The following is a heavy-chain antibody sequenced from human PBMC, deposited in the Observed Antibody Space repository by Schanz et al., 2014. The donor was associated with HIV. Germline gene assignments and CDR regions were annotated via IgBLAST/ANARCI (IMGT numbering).Heavy chain of an antibody. J-gene: IGHJ4*02. Sequence: EVQLLESGGGLVQPGGSLKLSCAASGFTFDTYAMSWVRQAPGRGLEWVSAIPRGGGSTYYADSVKGRFTISRDNSKSTLYLEMNSLRAEDTAVYFCARDSTDYFDSSGYCDYWGQGTLVTVHS. CDR1: GFTFDTYA. D-gene: IGHD3-22*01. CDR2: IPRGGGST. V-gene: IGHV3-23*01. CDR3: ARDSTDYFDSSGYCDY.